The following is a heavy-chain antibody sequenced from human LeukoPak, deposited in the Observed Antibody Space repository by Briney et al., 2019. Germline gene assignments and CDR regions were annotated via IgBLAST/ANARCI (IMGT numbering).Heavy chain of an antibody. CDR3: ARASYSSGWYLDAFDI. CDR2: IYYSGST. J-gene: IGHJ3*02. V-gene: IGHV4-39*07. CDR1: GGSISSSSYY. D-gene: IGHD6-19*01. Sequence: SETLSLTCTVSGGSISSSSYYWGWIRQPPGKGLEWIGSIYYSGSTYYNPSLKSRVTISIDTSKNQFSLKLSSVTAADTAVCYCARASYSSGWYLDAFDIWGQGTMVTVSS.